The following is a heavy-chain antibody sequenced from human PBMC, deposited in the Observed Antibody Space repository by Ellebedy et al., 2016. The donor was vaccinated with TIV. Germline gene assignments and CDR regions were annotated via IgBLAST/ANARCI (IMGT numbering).Heavy chain of an antibody. J-gene: IGHJ4*02. CDR1: GFTFSDYA. V-gene: IGHV3-30*03. D-gene: IGHD2-8*02. CDR2: ISHDGGQR. Sequence: GESLKISCAASGFTFSDYAMHWVRQAPGKGLEWVAVISHDGGQRYYGDSVKGRVTISRDISKNILYLEMNSLSAEDTAIYYCQSHGTGAGMRVDYWGQGTLVTVSS. CDR3: QSHGTGAGMRVDY.